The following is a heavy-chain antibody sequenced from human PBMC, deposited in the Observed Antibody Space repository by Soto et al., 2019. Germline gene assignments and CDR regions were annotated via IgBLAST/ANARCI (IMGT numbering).Heavy chain of an antibody. Sequence: PGGSLRLSCAASGFTFSSYAMHWVRRAPGKGLEWVAVISYDGSNKYYADSVKGRFTISRDNSKNTLYLQMNSLRAEDTAVYYCARDSSSWYRGHFDYWGQGTLVTVSS. CDR1: GFTFSSYA. CDR3: ARDSSSWYRGHFDY. D-gene: IGHD6-13*01. CDR2: ISYDGSNK. J-gene: IGHJ4*02. V-gene: IGHV3-30-3*01.